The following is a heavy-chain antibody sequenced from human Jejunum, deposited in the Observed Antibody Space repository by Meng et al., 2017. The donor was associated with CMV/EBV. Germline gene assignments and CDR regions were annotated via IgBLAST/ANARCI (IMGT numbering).Heavy chain of an antibody. D-gene: IGHD3-10*01. CDR2: LNSDGSST. V-gene: IGHV3-74*01. J-gene: IGHJ4*02. Sequence: SGFNFTSYWMHWVRQAPGKGLVWVSRLNSDGSSTSYADSVKGRFTISRDNAKNTLYLQMNSLRAEDTAVYYCAREKSMIRGPPSDYWGQGTLVTVSS. CDR1: GFNFTSYW. CDR3: AREKSMIRGPPSDY.